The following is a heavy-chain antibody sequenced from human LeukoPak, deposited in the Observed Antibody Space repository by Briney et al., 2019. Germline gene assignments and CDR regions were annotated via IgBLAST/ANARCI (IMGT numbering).Heavy chain of an antibody. Sequence: GGSLRLSCAASGFTFSSYEMNWVRQAPGKGLEWVSYISSSGSTMYYADSVKGRFTISRDNAKNSLYLQMSSLRAEDTAVYYCAKDSGWLLFDDWGQGTLVTVSS. CDR3: AKDSGWLLFDD. D-gene: IGHD3-22*01. J-gene: IGHJ4*02. CDR2: ISSSGSTM. CDR1: GFTFSSYE. V-gene: IGHV3-48*03.